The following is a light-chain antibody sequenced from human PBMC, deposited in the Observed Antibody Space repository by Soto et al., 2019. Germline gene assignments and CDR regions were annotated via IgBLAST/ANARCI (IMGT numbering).Light chain of an antibody. CDR1: QVISSY. J-gene: IGKJ1*01. CDR3: QQSYSTPPT. CDR2: AAS. V-gene: IGKV1-39*01. Sequence: MRMTRSPASFSASTLYRVTSALRSSQVISSYLPWYQQKPGKAPKLLIYAASSFQSGVPSRFSGSGSGTDFTPTISSLQPEDFATYYCQQSYSTPPTFGQGTKVDIK.